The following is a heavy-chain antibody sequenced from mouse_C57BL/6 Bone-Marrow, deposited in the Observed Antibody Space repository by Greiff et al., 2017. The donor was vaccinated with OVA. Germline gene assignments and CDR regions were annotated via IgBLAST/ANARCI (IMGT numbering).Heavy chain of an antibody. Sequence: LVESGPELVKPGASVKLSCKASGYTFTSYDINWVKQRPGQGLEWIGWIYPRDGSTKYNEKFKGKATLTVDTSSSTAYMQLSSLTSEDSAVYYCAIKTTVVAYYFDYWGQGTTLTVSS. V-gene: IGHV1-85*01. CDR2: IYPRDGST. CDR3: AIKTTVVAYYFDY. D-gene: IGHD1-1*01. J-gene: IGHJ2*01. CDR1: GYTFTSYD.